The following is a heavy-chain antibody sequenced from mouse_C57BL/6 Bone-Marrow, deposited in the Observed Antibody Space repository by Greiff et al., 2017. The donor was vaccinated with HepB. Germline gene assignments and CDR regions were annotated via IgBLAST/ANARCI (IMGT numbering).Heavy chain of an antibody. CDR1: GYSITSGYY. CDR3: ARDDYDYDFDY. Sequence: ESGPGLVKPSQSLSLTCSVTGYSITSGYYWNWIRQFPGNKLESMGYISYDGSNNYNPSLKNRISITRDTSKNQFFLKLNSVTTEDTATYYCARDDYDYDFDYWGQGTTLTVSS. CDR2: ISYDGSN. J-gene: IGHJ2*01. V-gene: IGHV3-6*01. D-gene: IGHD2-4*01.